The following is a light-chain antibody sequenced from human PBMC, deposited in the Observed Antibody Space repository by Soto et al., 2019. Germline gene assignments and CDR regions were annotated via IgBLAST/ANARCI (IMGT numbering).Light chain of an antibody. CDR3: VAWDDSLNGYVV. CDR1: SSNIGSNT. J-gene: IGLJ2*01. CDR2: SNN. V-gene: IGLV1-44*01. Sequence: SALTQPPSAYGTPGQMVTISCYGSSSNIGSNTVNWYQQLPGTAPKLVIYSNNQRPSGVPDRFSGSKSGTSASLAISGLQSEDEADYYCVAWDDSLNGYVVFGGGTKVTVL.